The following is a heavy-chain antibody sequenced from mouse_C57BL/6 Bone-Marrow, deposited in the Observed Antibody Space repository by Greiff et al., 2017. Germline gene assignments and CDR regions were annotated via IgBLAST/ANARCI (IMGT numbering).Heavy chain of an antibody. Sequence: VQLQQSGPELVKPGASVKISCKASGYSFTNYNLNWVKQSNGKSLEWIGVINPNYGTTSYNQKFKGKATLTVDQSSSTAYMQLNSLTSEDSAVYYCAGGYDYDYAMDYWGQGTSVTVSS. CDR2: INPNYGTT. V-gene: IGHV1-39*01. CDR3: AGGYDYDYAMDY. CDR1: GYSFTNYN. D-gene: IGHD2-4*01. J-gene: IGHJ4*01.